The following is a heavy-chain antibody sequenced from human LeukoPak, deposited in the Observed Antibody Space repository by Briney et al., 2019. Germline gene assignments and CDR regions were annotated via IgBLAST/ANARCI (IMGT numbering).Heavy chain of an antibody. J-gene: IGHJ4*02. CDR2: ISYDGSNK. V-gene: IGHV3-30-3*01. CDR1: GFTFSSYS. Sequence: GGSLTLSWAASGFTFSSYSMRWVRQPPGKGLEWVAVISYDGSNKYYADSMKGRLTISRNNSKHTLYLQMNSLRAEETAVYYCAKVPIVGATSRPSDYWGQGGMV. CDR3: AKVPIVGATSRPSDY. D-gene: IGHD1-26*01.